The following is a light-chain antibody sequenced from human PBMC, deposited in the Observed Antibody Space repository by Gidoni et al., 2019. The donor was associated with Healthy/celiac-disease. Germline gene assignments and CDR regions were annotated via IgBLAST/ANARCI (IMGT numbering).Light chain of an antibody. CDR3: QQYYSTPWT. CDR2: WAS. CDR1: QSVLYSSNNKNY. V-gene: IGKV4-1*01. J-gene: IGKJ1*01. Sequence: DLVMNQSPDSLAVSLGESATINCKSSQSVLYSSNNKNYVAWYQQKPGQPPKLLIYWASTRESGVPDRFSGSGSGTDFTLTISSLQAEDVAVYYCQQYYSTPWTFGQGTKVEIK.